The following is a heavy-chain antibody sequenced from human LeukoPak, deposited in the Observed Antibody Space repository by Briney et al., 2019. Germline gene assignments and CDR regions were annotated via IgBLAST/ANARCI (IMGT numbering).Heavy chain of an antibody. J-gene: IGHJ4*02. Sequence: PGGSLRLSCAASGFTFSTFAMSWVRQAPGKGLEWVSLISASGGSTYYADSMKGRLTISRDNSKNTLYLQMSSLRAEDTAVYYCAKGQLWSGVAYFDYWGQGTLATVSS. CDR3: AKGQLWSGVAYFDY. D-gene: IGHD3-10*01. V-gene: IGHV3-23*01. CDR2: ISASGGST. CDR1: GFTFSTFA.